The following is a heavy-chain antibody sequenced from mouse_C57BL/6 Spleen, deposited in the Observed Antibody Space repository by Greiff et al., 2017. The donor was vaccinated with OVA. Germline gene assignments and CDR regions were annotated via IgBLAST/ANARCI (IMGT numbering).Heavy chain of an antibody. CDR1: GYTFTSYW. J-gene: IGHJ2*01. CDR3: ARKAAQALDY. V-gene: IGHV1-52*01. D-gene: IGHD3-2*02. Sequence: QVQLKQPGAELVRPGSSVKLSCKASGYTFTSYWMHWVKQRPIQGLEWIGNIDPSDSETHYNQKFKDKATLTVDKSSSTAYMQRSSLTSEDSAVYYCARKAAQALDYWGQGTTLTVSS. CDR2: IDPSDSET.